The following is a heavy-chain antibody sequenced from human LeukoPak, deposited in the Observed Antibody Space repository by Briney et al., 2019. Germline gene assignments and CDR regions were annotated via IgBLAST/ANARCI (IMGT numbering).Heavy chain of an antibody. CDR1: GGSISSYY. CDR3: ASSSGYCSGGSCFPYFDY. D-gene: IGHD2-15*01. V-gene: IGHV4-59*01. J-gene: IGHJ4*02. Sequence: KPSETLSLTCTVSGGSISSYYWSWIRQPPGKGLEWIGYIYYSGSTNYNPSLKSRVTISVDTSKNQFSLKLSSVTAADTAVYYCASSSGYCSGGSCFPYFDYWGQGTLVTVSS. CDR2: IYYSGST.